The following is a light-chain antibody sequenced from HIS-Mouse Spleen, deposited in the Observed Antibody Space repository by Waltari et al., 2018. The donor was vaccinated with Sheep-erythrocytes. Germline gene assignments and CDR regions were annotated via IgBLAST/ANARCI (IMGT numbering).Light chain of an antibody. CDR3: CSYAGSYNYV. CDR2: DVS. J-gene: IGLJ1*01. CDR1: SSDVGGYHY. V-gene: IGLV2-11*01. Sequence: QPALTQPRSVSGSPGQSVTIPCTGTSSDVGGYHYVSWYHTHPGKAPKPMIYDVSKRPSGVPDRFSGSKSGNTASLTISGLQAEDEADYYCCSYAGSYNYVFGTGTKVTVL.